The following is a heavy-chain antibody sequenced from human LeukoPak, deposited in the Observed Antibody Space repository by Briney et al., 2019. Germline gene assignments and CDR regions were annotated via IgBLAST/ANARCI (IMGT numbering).Heavy chain of an antibody. CDR3: ARDPYSGSYGNYYYYFMDV. Sequence: GGSLRLSCAASGFTFSSYSMNWVRQAPGKGLEWVSSITSGSSYRFYADSVKGRFTISRDNAKNSLYLQMNSLRAEDTAVYYCARDPYSGSYGNYYYYFMDVWGKGTTVTISS. CDR1: GFTFSSYS. D-gene: IGHD1-26*01. J-gene: IGHJ6*03. V-gene: IGHV3-21*01. CDR2: ITSGSSYR.